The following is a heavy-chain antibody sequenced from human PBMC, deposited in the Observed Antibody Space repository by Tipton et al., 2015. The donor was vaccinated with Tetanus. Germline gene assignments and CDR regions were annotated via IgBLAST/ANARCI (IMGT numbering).Heavy chain of an antibody. CDR2: IFYTGSS. J-gene: IGHJ5*02. D-gene: IGHD3-22*01. CDR3: SRQEPPRRFFYDSSGSSA. Sequence: TLSLTCTVSGGSISSSTYFWGWIRQPPGKALEWIGHIFYTGSSHYNPSFKSRVTMSVDTSKNQFSLNLTSVTAADTAVYFCSRQEPPRRFFYDSSGSSAWXQGALVTVSS. CDR1: GGSISSSTYF. V-gene: IGHV4-39*01.